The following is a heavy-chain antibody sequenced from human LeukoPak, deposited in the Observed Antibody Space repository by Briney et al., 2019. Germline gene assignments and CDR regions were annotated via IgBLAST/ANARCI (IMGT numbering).Heavy chain of an antibody. V-gene: IGHV4-34*01. CDR1: GGSLSGYY. CDR2: INHSGST. CDR3: ARLHPYYYGSGSFGY. D-gene: IGHD3-10*01. J-gene: IGHJ4*02. Sequence: SETLSLTCTVYGGSLSGYYWTWIRQPPGKGLEWIGEINHSGSTNYNPSLKSRVTILVDTSKNQFSLKLSSVTAADTAVYYCARLHPYYYGSGSFGYWGQGTLVTVSS.